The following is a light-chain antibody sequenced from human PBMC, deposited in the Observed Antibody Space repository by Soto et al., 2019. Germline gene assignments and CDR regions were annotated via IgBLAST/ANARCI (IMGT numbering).Light chain of an antibody. CDR3: AAWDDSLNGRV. CDR1: SSNIGSNT. Sequence: QSALTQPPSASGTPGQRVTISCSGSSSNIGSNTVNWYQQLPGTAPKLPIYSNNQRPSGVPDRFSGSKSGTSASLAISGLQSEDEADYYCAAWDDSLNGRVFGTGTKVTV. V-gene: IGLV1-44*01. CDR2: SNN. J-gene: IGLJ1*01.